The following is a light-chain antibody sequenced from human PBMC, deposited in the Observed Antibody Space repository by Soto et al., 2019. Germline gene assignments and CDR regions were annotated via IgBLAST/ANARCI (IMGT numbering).Light chain of an antibody. V-gene: IGLV3-1*01. Sequence: SYELTQPPSVSVSPGQTASITCSGDKLGDKYASWYQQRPGQPPVLVIYRDTQRPSGIPERFSGSNSGNTATLIISGTQAMDEADYYCHAWDSSTYVFGTGTKLTVL. J-gene: IGLJ1*01. CDR2: RDT. CDR3: HAWDSSTYV. CDR1: KLGDKY.